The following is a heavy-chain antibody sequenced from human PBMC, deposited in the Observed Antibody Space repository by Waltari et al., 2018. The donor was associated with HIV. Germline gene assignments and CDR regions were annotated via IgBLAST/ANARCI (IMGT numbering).Heavy chain of an antibody. D-gene: IGHD4-17*01. J-gene: IGHJ5*02. CDR2: IYHSGST. CDR1: GYSISSGYY. Sequence: QVQLQESGPGLVKPSETLSLTCAVSGYSISSGYYWGWIRQPPGQGLEWIGSIYHSGSTYYNPSLKSRVTISVDTSKNQFSLKLSSVTAADTAVYYCARDWSPSTVTTLPGTWFDPWGQGTLVTVSS. V-gene: IGHV4-38-2*02. CDR3: ARDWSPSTVTTLPGTWFDP.